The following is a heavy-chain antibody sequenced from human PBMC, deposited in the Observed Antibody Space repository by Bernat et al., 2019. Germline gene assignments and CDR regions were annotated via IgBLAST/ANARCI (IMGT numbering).Heavy chain of an antibody. CDR3: ARSYYYDSGGYYGFDY. Sequence: EVQLVESGGGLVQPGGSLRLSCAASGFTVSSNYMSWVRQAPGKGLEWVSVIYSGGSTYYADSVKGRFTISRDNTNNTLYLQMNSRRAEDTAVYYCARSYYYDSGGYYGFDYWGQGTLVTVSS. D-gene: IGHD3-22*01. J-gene: IGHJ4*02. CDR1: GFTVSSNY. V-gene: IGHV3-66*01. CDR2: IYSGGST.